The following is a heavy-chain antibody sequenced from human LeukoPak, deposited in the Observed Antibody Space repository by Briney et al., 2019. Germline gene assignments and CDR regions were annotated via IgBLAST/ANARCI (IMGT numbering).Heavy chain of an antibody. J-gene: IGHJ5*02. CDR3: ARLRNGDYRDNWFDP. CDR1: GGSISSYY. D-gene: IGHD4-17*01. Sequence: SETLSLTCTVSGGSISSYYWSWIRQPPGKGLEWIGYIYYSGSTNYNPSLKSRVTISVDTSKNQFSLKLSSVTAADTAVYYCARLRNGDYRDNWFDPWGQGTLVTVSS. V-gene: IGHV4-59*08. CDR2: IYYSGST.